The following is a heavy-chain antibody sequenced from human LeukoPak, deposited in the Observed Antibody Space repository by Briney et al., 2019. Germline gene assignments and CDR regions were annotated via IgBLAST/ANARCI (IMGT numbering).Heavy chain of an antibody. D-gene: IGHD1-14*01. CDR3: ARYRRPTGHYFDY. Sequence: GESLKISCKVSGYSFTTYWIGWVRQMPGKGLEWMGIIYPGDSDTRYSPSFQGQVTISADKSISTAYLQWSSLKASDTAMYYCARYRRPTGHYFDYWGQGTLVTVSS. V-gene: IGHV5-51*01. CDR2: IYPGDSDT. CDR1: GYSFTTYW. J-gene: IGHJ4*02.